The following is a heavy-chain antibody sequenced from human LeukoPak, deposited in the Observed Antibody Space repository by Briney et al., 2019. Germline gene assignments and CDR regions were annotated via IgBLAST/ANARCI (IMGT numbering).Heavy chain of an antibody. V-gene: IGHV4-39*07. CDR3: ARWAAAGALNILWYFDL. J-gene: IGHJ2*01. CDR2: IYYSGST. CDR1: GGSIISSSHY. Sequence: VKPSETLSLTCTVSGGSIISSSHYWGWIRQPPGKGLEWIGSIYYSGSTYYNPSLKSRVTISVDTSKNQFSLKLRSVTAADTAVYYCARWAAAGALNILWYFDLWGRGTLVTVSS. D-gene: IGHD6-13*01.